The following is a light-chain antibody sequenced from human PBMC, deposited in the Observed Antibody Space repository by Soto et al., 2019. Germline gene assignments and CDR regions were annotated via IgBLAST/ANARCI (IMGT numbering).Light chain of an antibody. Sequence: EIVLTQSPGTLSLSPGERATLACRASQSVSSDYLAWYQHKPGQAPRLLILGASTRAPDIPDRFSGSVSGTDFILSLDRLEPEDFAVYYCQQFINSSLTFGQGTKLEIK. V-gene: IGKV3-20*01. CDR2: GAS. CDR3: QQFINSSLT. J-gene: IGKJ2*01. CDR1: QSVSSDY.